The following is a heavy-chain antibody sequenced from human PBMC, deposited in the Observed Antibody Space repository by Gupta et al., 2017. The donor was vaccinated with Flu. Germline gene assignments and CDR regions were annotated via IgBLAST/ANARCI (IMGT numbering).Heavy chain of an antibody. CDR3: ANLWRRMTTVTKEYYFDY. CDR2: ISGSGGST. Sequence: EVQLLESGGGLVQPGGSLRLSCAASGFTFSSYAMSWVRQAPGKGLEWVSAISGSGGSTYYADSVKGRFTISRDNSKNTLYLQMNSLRAEDTAVYYCANLWRRMTTVTKEYYFDYWGQGTLVTVSS. D-gene: IGHD4-17*01. J-gene: IGHJ4*02. CDR1: GFTFSSYA. V-gene: IGHV3-23*01.